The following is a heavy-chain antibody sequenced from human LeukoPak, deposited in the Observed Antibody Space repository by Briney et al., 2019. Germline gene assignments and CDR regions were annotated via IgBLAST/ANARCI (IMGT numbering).Heavy chain of an antibody. D-gene: IGHD3-3*01. V-gene: IGHV5-51*01. CDR3: ARPSKNYDFWSGLPGY. CDR2: IYPGDSDT. CDR1: GYSFTSYW. J-gene: IGHJ4*02. Sequence: GESLKISCKGSGYSFTSYWIGWVRQMPGKGLGWMGMIYPGDSDTRYSPPFQGQVTLSADNSISTAYLQWCSLKASDTAMYYCARPSKNYDFWSGLPGYWGQGTLVTVSS.